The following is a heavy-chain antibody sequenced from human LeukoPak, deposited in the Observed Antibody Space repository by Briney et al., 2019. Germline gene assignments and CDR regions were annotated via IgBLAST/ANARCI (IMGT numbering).Heavy chain of an antibody. CDR3: ARDPPYYYDSSGYSDY. D-gene: IGHD3-22*01. CDR2: MNPINGNT. J-gene: IGHJ4*02. V-gene: IGHV1-8*01. CDR1: GFTFTNYD. Sequence: EASVKVSCKATGFTFTNYDINWVRQATGQGLEWMGWMNPINGNTGYAQKLQGRVTMTTDTSTSTAYMELRSLRSDDTAVYYCARDPPYYYDSSGYSDYWGQGTLVTVSS.